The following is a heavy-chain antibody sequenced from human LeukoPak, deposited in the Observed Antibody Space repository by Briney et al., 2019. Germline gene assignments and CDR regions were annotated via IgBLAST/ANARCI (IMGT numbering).Heavy chain of an antibody. J-gene: IGHJ4*02. CDR2: ISGSGGST. D-gene: IGHD3-22*01. CDR3: AKDYQYYYDSSGYYIDY. Sequence: GGSLRLSCAASGFTFSSYAMSWVRQAPGKGLEWVSAISGSGGSTYYADSVKGRFTISRDNSKNTLYLQMNSLRAEDTAVYYCAKDYQYYYDSSGYYIDYWGQGTLVTVSP. CDR1: GFTFSSYA. V-gene: IGHV3-23*01.